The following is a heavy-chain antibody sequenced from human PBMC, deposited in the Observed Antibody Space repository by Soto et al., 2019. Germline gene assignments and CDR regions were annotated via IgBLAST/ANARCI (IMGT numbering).Heavy chain of an antibody. J-gene: IGHJ3*02. V-gene: IGHV4-34*01. CDR3: ARGKTIFGVVRDAFDI. CDR1: GGSFGGYY. Sequence: SETLSLTCAVYGGSFGGYYWSWIRQPPGKGLEWIGEINHSGSTNYNPSLKSRVTISVDTSKNQFSLKLSSVTAADTAVYYCARGKTIFGVVRDAFDIWGQGTMVTVSS. CDR2: INHSGST. D-gene: IGHD3-3*01.